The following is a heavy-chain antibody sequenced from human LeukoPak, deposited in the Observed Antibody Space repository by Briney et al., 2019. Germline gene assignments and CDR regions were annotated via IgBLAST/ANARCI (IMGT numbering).Heavy chain of an antibody. D-gene: IGHD5-24*01. CDR3: ARVGDGYNFHYYYYMDV. J-gene: IGHJ6*03. V-gene: IGHV4-38-2*02. Sequence: PSETLSLTCTVSGYSISSGYYWGWIRQPPGKGLEWIGSIYHSGSTYYNPSLKSRVTISVDTSKNQFSLKLSFVTAADTAVYYCARVGDGYNFHYYYYMDVWGKGTTVTVSS. CDR1: GYSISSGYY. CDR2: IYHSGST.